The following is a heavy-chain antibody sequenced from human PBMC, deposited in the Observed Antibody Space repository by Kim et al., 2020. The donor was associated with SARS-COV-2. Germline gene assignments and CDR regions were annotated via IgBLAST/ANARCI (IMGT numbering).Heavy chain of an antibody. J-gene: IGHJ4*01. Sequence: SETLSLTCTVSGGSISSSSYYWGWIRQPPGKELEWIGSIFYSGSTYYNPSLKSRVTISVDTSKNQFSLRLSSVTAADTAVYYCARSFLWLEEFLPPSWVSFYFDYWGQGTLVTVSS. CDR2: IFYSGST. V-gene: IGHV4-39*01. CDR3: ARSFLWLEEFLPPSWVSFYFDY. CDR1: GGSISSSSYY. D-gene: IGHD3-10*01.